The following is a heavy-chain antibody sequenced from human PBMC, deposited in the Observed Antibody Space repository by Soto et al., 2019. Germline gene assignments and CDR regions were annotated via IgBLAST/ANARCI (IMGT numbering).Heavy chain of an antibody. D-gene: IGHD2-15*01. CDR1: GGSYRSRSYY. V-gene: IGHV4-39*01. CDR3: ASLPVVPYYFDY. CDR2: LYYSGST. J-gene: IGHJ4*02. Sequence: QLQLQESGPGLVKPSGTLSLTCTVSGGSYRSRSYYWGWIRQPPGKGLEWIGSLYYSGSTYYNPSLNSRVTITVDSCNNQFSLDLSSVTAAATAVYYCASLPVVPYYFDYCGRGPLVTVSS.